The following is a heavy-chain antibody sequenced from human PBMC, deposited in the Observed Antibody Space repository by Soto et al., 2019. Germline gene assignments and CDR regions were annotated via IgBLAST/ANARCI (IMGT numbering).Heavy chain of an antibody. CDR3: ARIDYGDYETHSPPPTMDV. CDR1: GYSFTSYW. D-gene: IGHD4-17*01. CDR2: IYPGDSDT. J-gene: IGHJ6*03. V-gene: IGHV5-51*01. Sequence: GESLKISCKGSGYSFTSYWIGWVRQMPGKGLEWMGIIYPGDSDTRYSPSFQGQVTISADKSISTAYLQWSSLKASDTAMYYCARIDYGDYETHSPPPTMDVWGKGTTVTVSS.